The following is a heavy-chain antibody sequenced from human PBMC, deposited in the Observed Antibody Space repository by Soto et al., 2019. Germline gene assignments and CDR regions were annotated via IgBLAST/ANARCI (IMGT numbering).Heavy chain of an antibody. CDR3: TTDRILWFGGYTFAMDV. Sequence: EVQLVESGGGLVKPGGPLTLSCEGSGFTFRNAWMSWVRQAPGKGLEWVGRIKSKSDGETTDYAAHVKGRFTISRDDSRDTFYLRMSSLKREDTAVYYCTTDRILWFGGYTFAMDVWGQGTTVTVSS. V-gene: IGHV3-15*01. CDR2: IKSKSDGETT. D-gene: IGHD3-10*01. J-gene: IGHJ6*02. CDR1: GFTFRNAW.